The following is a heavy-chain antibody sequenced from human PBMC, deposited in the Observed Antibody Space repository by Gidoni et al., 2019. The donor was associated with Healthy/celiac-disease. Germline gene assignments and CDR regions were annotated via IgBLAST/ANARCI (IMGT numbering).Heavy chain of an antibody. V-gene: IGHV4-30-2*01. CDR1: GGSIRRGGYS. J-gene: IGHJ3*02. D-gene: IGHD2-15*01. CDR3: ASTPRRASRGAFDI. Sequence: QLQLQESGSGLVKPSQTLSLTCAVSGGSIRRGGYSWSWIRQPPGKGMEWLGYIYHSGSTYYNPSLKSRVTISVDRSKNQFSLKLSSVTAADTAVYYCASTPRRASRGAFDIWGQGTMVTVSS. CDR2: IYHSGST.